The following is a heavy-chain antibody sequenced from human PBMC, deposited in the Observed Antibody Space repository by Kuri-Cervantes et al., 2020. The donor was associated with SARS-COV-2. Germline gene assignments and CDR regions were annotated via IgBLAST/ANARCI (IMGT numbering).Heavy chain of an antibody. V-gene: IGHV4-59*01. CDR3: ARESDYSHYYGTEV. CDR1: DGSISNYY. Sequence: ESLKISCTVSDGSISNYYWSWIRQPPGKGLEWIGYIYYSGSTTYNPSLKGRVTISVDTSTNQLSLELDSVTAADTAVYYCARESDYSHYYGTEVWGQGTTVTVSS. CDR2: IYYSGST. J-gene: IGHJ6*02.